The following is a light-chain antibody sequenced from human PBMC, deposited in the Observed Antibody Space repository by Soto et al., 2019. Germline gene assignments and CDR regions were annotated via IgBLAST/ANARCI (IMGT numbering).Light chain of an antibody. CDR3: QQYGTSEII. V-gene: IGKV3-20*01. CDR1: QSVSSSY. CDR2: DTS. J-gene: IGKJ1*01. Sequence: EIVLTQSPGTLSLSPGERATLSCRASQSVSSSYLAWYQQKPGQAPRLLIYDTSSRASGIPDRFSGSGSGTDFTLTISRLETEDFAVFYCQQYGTSEIIFGQGTKVDI.